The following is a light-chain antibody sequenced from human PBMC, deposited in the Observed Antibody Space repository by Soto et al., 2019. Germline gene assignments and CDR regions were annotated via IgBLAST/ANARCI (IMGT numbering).Light chain of an antibody. CDR3: QPANSFPLT. CDR1: QDINNW. CDR2: TTS. V-gene: IGKV1D-12*01. Sequence: DIQVTQSPSSVSASVGDRVTITCRASQDINNWLAWYQQKPGKAPKLLIYTTSNLQSGVPSRFSGSGSGTDFTLTISSLQPEDFATYYCQPANSFPLTFGGETKVEIK. J-gene: IGKJ4*01.